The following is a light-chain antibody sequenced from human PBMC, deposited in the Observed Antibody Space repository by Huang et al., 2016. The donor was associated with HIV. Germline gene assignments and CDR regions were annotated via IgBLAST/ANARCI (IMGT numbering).Light chain of an antibody. Sequence: EIVLTQSPGTLSLSPGERATLSCRASQSVSSSYLPWYQQKPGQAPRLLICCASSWATGIPDRCSGSGSGTDFTLTISRLEPEDFAVYYCQQYGSSPRVTFGPGTKVDIK. CDR3: QQYGSSPRVT. J-gene: IGKJ3*01. CDR2: CAS. V-gene: IGKV3-20*01. CDR1: QSVSSSY.